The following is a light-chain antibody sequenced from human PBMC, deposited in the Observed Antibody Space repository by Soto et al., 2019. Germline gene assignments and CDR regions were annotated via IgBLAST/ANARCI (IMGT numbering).Light chain of an antibody. CDR3: SSYAGSSTYV. Sequence: QSALTQPASVSGSPGQSITISCTGTSSVSWYQQHPGKAPKLMIYEGTKRPSGVSNRFSGSKSGNTASLTISGLHAEDEADYYCSSYAGSSTYVFGNVTKLTVL. J-gene: IGLJ1*01. V-gene: IGLV2-23*01. CDR1: SSV. CDR2: EGT.